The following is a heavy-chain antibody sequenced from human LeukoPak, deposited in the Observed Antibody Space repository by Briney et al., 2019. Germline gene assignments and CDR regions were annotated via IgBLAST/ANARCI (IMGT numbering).Heavy chain of an antibody. CDR3: TMGVELLPY. D-gene: IGHD1-26*01. CDR1: GFTFSSSW. Sequence: PGGSLRLSCAASGFTFSSSWMRWVRQAPGKRLEWVANIKADGSEKHYVDSVKGRFTISSDNAKTSLYLQMNSLRVEDAAVYYCTMGVELLPYWGQGTLVTVSS. J-gene: IGHJ4*02. CDR2: IKADGSEK. V-gene: IGHV3-7*01.